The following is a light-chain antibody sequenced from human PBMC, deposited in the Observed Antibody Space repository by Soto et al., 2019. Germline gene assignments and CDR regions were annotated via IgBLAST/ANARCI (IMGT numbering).Light chain of an antibody. CDR3: QQSYSTPPT. CDR2: AAS. J-gene: IGKJ2*01. V-gene: IGKV1-39*01. CDR1: QSISSY. Sequence: DIQMTQSPSSLSASVGDRVTITCRASQSISSYLNWYQQKPGQAPKLLIYAASSLQSGVPSRFSGIGSGTDFTLTISSLQPEDFATYYCQQSYSTPPTFGQGTKLEIK.